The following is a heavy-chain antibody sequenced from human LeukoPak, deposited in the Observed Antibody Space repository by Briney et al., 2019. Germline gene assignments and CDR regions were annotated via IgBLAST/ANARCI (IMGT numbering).Heavy chain of an antibody. J-gene: IGHJ4*02. V-gene: IGHV3-48*03. CDR1: GFTFSSYE. D-gene: IGHD1-26*01. Sequence: GGSLRLSCAASGFTFSSYEMNWVRQAPGKGLEWISYNRSSGTTIYYADSVKGRFTISRDNAKNSLYLQMNSLRAEDTAVYYCARDKGSDGIDFWGQGALVTVSS. CDR3: ARDKGSDGIDF. CDR2: NRSSGTTI.